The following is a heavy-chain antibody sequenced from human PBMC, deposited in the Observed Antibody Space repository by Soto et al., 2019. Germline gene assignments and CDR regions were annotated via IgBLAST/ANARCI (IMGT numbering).Heavy chain of an antibody. CDR1: GFTFSSYA. CDR2: ISGSGGST. D-gene: IGHD3-9*01. CDR3: AKGGRDPHVLRYFDWSIGSDFDY. V-gene: IGHV3-23*01. J-gene: IGHJ4*02. Sequence: HPGGSLRLSCAASGFTFSSYAMSWVRQAPGKGLEWVSAISGSGGSTYYADSVKGRFTISRDNSKNTLYLQMNSLRAEDTAVYYCAKGGRDPHVLRYFDWSIGSDFDYWGQGTLVTVSS.